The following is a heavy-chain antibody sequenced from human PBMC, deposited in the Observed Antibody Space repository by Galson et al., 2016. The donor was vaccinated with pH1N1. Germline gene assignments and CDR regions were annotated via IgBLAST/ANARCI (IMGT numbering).Heavy chain of an antibody. V-gene: IGHV3-9*01. J-gene: IGHJ4*02. Sequence: SLRLSCAASGFTFDDYAMYWVRHAPGKGLEWVSGISWNSGSIGYADSVKGRFTISRDNAKNSLYLQMNSLRAEDTALYYCAKVSGYSYGPFDYWGQGTLVTVSS. D-gene: IGHD5-18*01. CDR1: GFTFDDYA. CDR3: AKVSGYSYGPFDY. CDR2: ISWNSGSI.